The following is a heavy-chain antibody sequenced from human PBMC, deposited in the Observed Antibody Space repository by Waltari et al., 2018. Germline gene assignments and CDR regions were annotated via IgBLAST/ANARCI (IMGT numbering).Heavy chain of an antibody. J-gene: IGHJ4*02. D-gene: IGHD3-22*01. Sequence: QVQLQQWGAGLLKPSETLSLAGAVYGGSFSGYYWSWIRQPPGKGLEWIGEINHSGSTNYNPSLKSRVTISVETSKNQFSMKLSSVTAADTAVYYCASYDSSGEFDYWGQGTLVTVSS. CDR3: ASYDSSGEFDY. CDR2: INHSGST. CDR1: GGSFSGYY. V-gene: IGHV4-34*01.